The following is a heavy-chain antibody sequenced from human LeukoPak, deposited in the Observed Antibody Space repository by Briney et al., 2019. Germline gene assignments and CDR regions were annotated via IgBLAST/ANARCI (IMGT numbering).Heavy chain of an antibody. CDR2: KLNEGSSK. CDR1: GFTFSSYG. CDR3: ARDFELSH. D-gene: IGHD3-16*02. Sequence: GRSLRLSRAASGFTFSSYGMHWVRQAPGKGLEWVALKLNEGSSKHYADSVRGRFTISRNNSKNTLYLQMNSLRAEDTAVYYCARDFELSHWGQGALVTVSS. V-gene: IGHV3-33*01. J-gene: IGHJ4*02.